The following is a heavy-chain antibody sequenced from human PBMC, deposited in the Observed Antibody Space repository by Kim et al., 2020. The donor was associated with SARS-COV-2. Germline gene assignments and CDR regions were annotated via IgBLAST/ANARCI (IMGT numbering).Heavy chain of an antibody. CDR2: IYYSGST. D-gene: IGHD4-17*01. V-gene: IGHV4-39*01. CDR3: ARLNLLPFNYGDPQQNDY. Sequence: SETLSLTCTVSGGSISSSSYYWGWIRQPPGKGLEWIGSIYYSGSTYYNPSLKSRVTISVDTSKNQFSLKLSSVTAADTAVYYCARLNLLPFNYGDPQQNDYWGQGTLVTVSS. CDR1: GGSISSSSYY. J-gene: IGHJ4*02.